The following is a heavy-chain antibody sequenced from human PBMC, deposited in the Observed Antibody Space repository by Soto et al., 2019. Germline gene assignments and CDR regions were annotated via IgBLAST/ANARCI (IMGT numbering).Heavy chain of an antibody. CDR2: IFSNDEK. Sequence: SDPTLLNPTETLTLTCTVSGFSLSNARKGVSWIRQPPGKALEWLAHIFSNDEKSYSTSLKSRLTISKDTSKSQVVLTMTNMDPVDTATYYCARTVDTAMVFDYWGQGTLVTVSS. CDR1: GFSLSNARKG. V-gene: IGHV2-26*01. CDR3: ARTVDTAMVFDY. J-gene: IGHJ4*02. D-gene: IGHD5-18*01.